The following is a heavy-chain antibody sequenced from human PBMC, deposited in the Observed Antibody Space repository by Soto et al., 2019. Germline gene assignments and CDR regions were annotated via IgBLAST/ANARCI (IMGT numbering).Heavy chain of an antibody. CDR1: GGSISSGDYY. CDR3: AREFIVVVVAATMRWFDP. V-gene: IGHV4-30-4*01. CDR2: IYYSGST. J-gene: IGHJ5*02. D-gene: IGHD2-15*01. Sequence: SETLSLTCTVSGGSISSGDYYWSWIRQPPGKGLEWIGYIYYSGSTYYNPSLKSRVTISVDTSKNQFSLKLSSVTAADTAVYYCAREFIVVVVAATMRWFDPWGQGTLVTVSS.